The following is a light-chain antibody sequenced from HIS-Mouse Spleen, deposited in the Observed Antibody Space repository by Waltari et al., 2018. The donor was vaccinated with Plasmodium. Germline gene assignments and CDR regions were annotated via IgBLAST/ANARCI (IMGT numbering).Light chain of an antibody. Sequence: QSALTQPASVSGSPGQSITISCPGTSRNVGSYNFFSWYQQHPGQSPKLMIYEGSKRPSGVSKRFSGSKSGNTASLTISGLQAEDEADYYCCSYAGSRMVFGGGTKLTVL. J-gene: IGLJ2*01. CDR2: EGS. CDR1: SRNVGSYNF. CDR3: CSYAGSRMV. V-gene: IGLV2-23*01.